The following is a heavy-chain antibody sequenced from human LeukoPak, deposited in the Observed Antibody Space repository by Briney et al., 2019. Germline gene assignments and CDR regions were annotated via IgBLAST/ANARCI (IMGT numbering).Heavy chain of an antibody. CDR3: AGNIAARLDY. CDR2: IDHSGST. J-gene: IGHJ4*02. D-gene: IGHD6-6*01. V-gene: IGHV4-34*01. CDR1: GGSFSGYH. Sequence: SETLSLTCAVYGGSFSGYHWSWIRQPPGKGLEWIGEIDHSGSTNYNPSLKSRVTISVDTSKNQFSLKLSSVTAADTAVYYCAGNIAARLDYWGQGALVTVSS.